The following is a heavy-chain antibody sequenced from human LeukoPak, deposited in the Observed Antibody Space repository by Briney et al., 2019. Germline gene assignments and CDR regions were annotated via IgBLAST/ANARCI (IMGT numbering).Heavy chain of an antibody. Sequence: SETLSLTCTVSGGSISSRSYYWGWIRQPPGKGVEWIGGIFYSGTTYYNPSLKSRVTISVDTSRNQFSLRLSSVTAADTAVYYCARLAYYYDDSGYNYYFDYWGQGTLVTVSS. J-gene: IGHJ4*02. CDR1: GGSISSRSYY. V-gene: IGHV4-39*01. CDR2: IFYSGTT. D-gene: IGHD3-22*01. CDR3: ARLAYYYDDSGYNYYFDY.